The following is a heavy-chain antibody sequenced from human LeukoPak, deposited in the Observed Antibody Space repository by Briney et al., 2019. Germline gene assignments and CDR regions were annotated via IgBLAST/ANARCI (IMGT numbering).Heavy chain of an antibody. J-gene: IGHJ4*02. D-gene: IGHD2-15*01. CDR3: ARLPLGYCSGGGCYPFDY. Sequence: HGESLKIPCKGSGYSFTSYWIGWVRQMPGKGLEWMGIIYPGDSDTRYSPSFQGQVTISADKSISTAYLQWSSLKASDTAMYYCARLPLGYCSGGGCYPFDYWGQGTLVTVSS. CDR2: IYPGDSDT. CDR1: GYSFTSYW. V-gene: IGHV5-51*01.